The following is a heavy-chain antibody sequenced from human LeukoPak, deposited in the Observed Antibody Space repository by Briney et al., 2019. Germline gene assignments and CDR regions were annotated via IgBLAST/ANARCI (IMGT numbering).Heavy chain of an antibody. Sequence: SETLSLTCTVSGGSISSYYWSSIRQPAGKGLEWIGRIYTSGSTNYNPSLKSRVTMSVDTSKNQFSLKRSSVTAADTAVYYCARYDYGDYWRAFDIWGQGTMVTVSS. V-gene: IGHV4-59*10. J-gene: IGHJ3*02. D-gene: IGHD4-17*01. CDR1: GGSISSYY. CDR3: ARYDYGDYWRAFDI. CDR2: IYTSGST.